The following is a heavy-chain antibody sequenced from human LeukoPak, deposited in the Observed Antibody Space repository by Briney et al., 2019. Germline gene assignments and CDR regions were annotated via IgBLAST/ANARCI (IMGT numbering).Heavy chain of an antibody. D-gene: IGHD3-3*01. Sequence: PSETLSLTCTVSGGSISSYYWSWIRQPPGKGLEWIGYIYYSGSTNYNPSLKSRVTISVDTSKNQFSLKLSSVTAADTAVYYCARVGSITISGVVPVSDAEYFQHWGQGTLVTVPS. CDR2: IYYSGST. V-gene: IGHV4-59*08. CDR3: ARVGSITISGVVPVSDAEYFQH. CDR1: GGSISSYY. J-gene: IGHJ1*01.